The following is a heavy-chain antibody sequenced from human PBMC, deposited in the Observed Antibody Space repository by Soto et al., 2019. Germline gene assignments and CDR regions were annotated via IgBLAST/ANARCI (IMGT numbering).Heavy chain of an antibody. CDR2: ISGSGGST. D-gene: IGHD4-4*01. Sequence: EVQLLESGGGLVQPGGSLRLSCAASGFTFNTYAMSWVRQAPGKGLEWVSGISGSGGSTYSADSVKGRFIIPRDNSKNTVHLQMNSLRVEDTAVYFCVKAPYDYSNHYFDSWGQGALVTVSS. V-gene: IGHV3-23*01. CDR3: VKAPYDYSNHYFDS. J-gene: IGHJ4*02. CDR1: GFTFNTYA.